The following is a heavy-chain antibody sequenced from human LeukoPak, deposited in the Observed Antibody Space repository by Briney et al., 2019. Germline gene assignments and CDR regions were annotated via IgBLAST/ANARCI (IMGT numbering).Heavy chain of an antibody. J-gene: IGHJ4*02. Sequence: SETLSLTCAVSGDSISSGGYSWSWIRQPPGKGLEWIGYIYHSGSTYYNPSLKSRVTISVDRSKNQFSLKLSSVTAADTAVYYCARSRSTSFDYWGQGTLVTVSS. CDR1: GDSISSGGYS. CDR3: ARSRSTSFDY. CDR2: IYHSGST. V-gene: IGHV4-30-2*01. D-gene: IGHD2-2*01.